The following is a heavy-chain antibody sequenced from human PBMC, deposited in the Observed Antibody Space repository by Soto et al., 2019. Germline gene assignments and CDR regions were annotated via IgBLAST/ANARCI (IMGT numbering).Heavy chain of an antibody. D-gene: IGHD3-22*01. V-gene: IGHV1-69*12. CDR1: GGTFSSYA. CDR3: ARCPRYYDSSGYNYYYYYGMDV. J-gene: IGHJ6*02. CDR2: IIPIFGTA. Sequence: QVQLVQSGAEVKKPGSSVKVSCKASGGTFSSYAISWVRQAPGQGLEWMGGIIPIFGTANYAQKFQGRVTITADESTSTAYMELSSLRSEDTAVYYCARCPRYYDSSGYNYYYYYGMDVWGQGTTVTVSS.